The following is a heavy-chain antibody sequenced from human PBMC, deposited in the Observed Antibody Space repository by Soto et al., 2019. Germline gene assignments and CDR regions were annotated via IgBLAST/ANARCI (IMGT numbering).Heavy chain of an antibody. J-gene: IGHJ4*02. CDR3: ARDHVVRGCYYDY. CDR2: VSAYNGNT. CDR1: GYIFSSYG. Sequence: QAQLVQSGAEVKKPGASVKVSCKASGYIFSSYGISWVRQAPGQGLEWMGWVSAYNGNTNYPQKLRRRVPMTTDTPTGTAYMELRSLRSDDTAMYYCARDHVVRGCYYDYWGQGTLVTVSS. V-gene: IGHV1-18*01. D-gene: IGHD2-15*01.